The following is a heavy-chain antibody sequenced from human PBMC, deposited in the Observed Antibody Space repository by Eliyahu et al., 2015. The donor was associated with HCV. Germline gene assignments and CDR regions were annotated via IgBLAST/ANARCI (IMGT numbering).Heavy chain of an antibody. CDR3: AKAGYGSASYYTN. Sequence: EVQLVESGGGLVQPGRSLRLSCAASGFPFEDYGMHWVRQAPGRGLEWVSGISWNSVSIGYADSVKGRVTISRDNAKNSLYLQMNSLRPEDTALYYCAKAGYGSASYYTNWGQGTLVTVSS. D-gene: IGHD3-10*01. J-gene: IGHJ4*02. CDR1: GFPFEDYG. V-gene: IGHV3-9*01. CDR2: ISWNSVSI.